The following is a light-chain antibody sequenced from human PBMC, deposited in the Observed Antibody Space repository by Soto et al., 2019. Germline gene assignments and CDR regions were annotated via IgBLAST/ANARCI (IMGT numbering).Light chain of an antibody. CDR1: ESVSSN. CDR2: GAS. CDR3: QQYNNWPLSII. V-gene: IGKV3-15*01. Sequence: EMVMKQSPATLSVYKGERATLSCRASESVSSNLAWYQQRPGQAPRPLIYGASTRATDTPARFRGSGSGTEFTLTISSLQSEDFAVYHCQQYNNWPLSIIFGHGTRLEI. J-gene: IGKJ5*01.